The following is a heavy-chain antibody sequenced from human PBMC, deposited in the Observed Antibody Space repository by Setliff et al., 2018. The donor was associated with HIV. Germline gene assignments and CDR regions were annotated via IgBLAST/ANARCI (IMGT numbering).Heavy chain of an antibody. D-gene: IGHD3-9*01. J-gene: IGHJ3*02. CDR1: GGTFSSYA. V-gene: IGHV1-69*05. Sequence: ASVKVSCKASGGTFSSYAISWVRQAPGQGLEWMGGIIPIFGTANYAQKFQGRVTITTDESTSTAYMELSSLRSEDTAVYYCARGGGVLRYFDFPLFICGKRGCFDIWGQGTMVTVSS. CDR2: IIPIFGTA. CDR3: ARGGGVLRYFDFPLFICGKRGCFDI.